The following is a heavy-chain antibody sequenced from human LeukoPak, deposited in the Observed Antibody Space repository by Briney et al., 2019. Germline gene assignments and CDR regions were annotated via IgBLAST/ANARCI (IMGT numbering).Heavy chain of an antibody. Sequence: PGGSLRLSCAASGFTFSGSAMHWVRQASGKGLEWVGRIRSKANSYATAYAASVKGRFTISRDDSKNTAYLQMNSLKTEDTAVYYCTSIVVVPAATDASDIWGQGTMVTVSS. CDR3: TSIVVVPAATDASDI. D-gene: IGHD2-2*01. CDR1: GFTFSGSA. V-gene: IGHV3-73*01. J-gene: IGHJ3*02. CDR2: IRSKANSYAT.